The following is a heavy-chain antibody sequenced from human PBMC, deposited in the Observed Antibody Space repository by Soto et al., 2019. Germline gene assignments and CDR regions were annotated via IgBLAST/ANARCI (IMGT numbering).Heavy chain of an antibody. Sequence: QVQLQESGPGLVKPSETLSLTCSVSNGSISGFYWTWIRQPPGKILEWIGYIHYSGRTDYNPSLTSRATMSVDTSKNQFSLNLKSITAADTAVYYCVRVGVGIGNHFDSWCRGTLVTVSS. CDR1: NGSISGFY. V-gene: IGHV4-59*12. D-gene: IGHD1-26*01. CDR3: VRVGVGIGNHFDS. J-gene: IGHJ4*02. CDR2: IHYSGRT.